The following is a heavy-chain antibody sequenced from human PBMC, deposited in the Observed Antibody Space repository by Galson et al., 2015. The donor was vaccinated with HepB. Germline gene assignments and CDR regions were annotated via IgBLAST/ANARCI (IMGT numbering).Heavy chain of an antibody. CDR3: ARSSGHSRTWYAGPADFVS. D-gene: IGHD6-13*01. V-gene: IGHV3-21*01. Sequence: SLRLSCAVSGFSFSTYNMNWVRQAPGKGLEWVSSTTTTSSYVYYSASVRGRFRISRDNAKNSLYLQMNNLRVEDTAIYYCARSSGHSRTWYAGPADFVSWGPGTLVTVSS. CDR1: GFSFSTYN. J-gene: IGHJ4*02. CDR2: TTTTSSYV.